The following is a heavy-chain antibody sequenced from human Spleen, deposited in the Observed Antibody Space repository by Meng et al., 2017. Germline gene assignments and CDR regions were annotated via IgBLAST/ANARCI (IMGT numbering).Heavy chain of an antibody. V-gene: IGHV4-38-2*01. CDR1: GYSISSGYY. J-gene: IGHJ3*02. CDR2: IYYSGST. D-gene: IGHD2-15*01. Sequence: SETLSLTCSVSGYSISSGYYWCWIRQPPGKGLEWFGTIYYSGSTYYDPSLKSRVTISVDTSKNQFSLKLISVTAADPAVYYCARNFTEATIRGGRRDAFDIWGQGTKVTVSS. CDR3: ARNFTEATIRGGRRDAFDI.